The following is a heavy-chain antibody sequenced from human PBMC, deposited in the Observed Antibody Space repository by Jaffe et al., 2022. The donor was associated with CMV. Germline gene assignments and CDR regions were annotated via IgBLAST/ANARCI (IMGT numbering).Heavy chain of an antibody. CDR3: ARVSAAPGKGGWYVDF. J-gene: IGHJ2*01. CDR1: GFTFTEYA. Sequence: EVQVVESGGGLVQPGRSLRLSCSASGFTFTEYAMHWVRQAPGKGLEWVSGISWNSGSISYADSVKGRFTIYRDNTKNSVSLQMHSLRPEDTAFYYCARVSAAPGKGGWYVDFWGRGTLVTVSS. V-gene: IGHV3-9*01. D-gene: IGHD6-13*01. CDR2: ISWNSGSI.